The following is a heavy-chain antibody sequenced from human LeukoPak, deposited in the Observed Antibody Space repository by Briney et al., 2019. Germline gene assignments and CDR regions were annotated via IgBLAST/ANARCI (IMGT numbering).Heavy chain of an antibody. V-gene: IGHV4-4*07. D-gene: IGHD3-22*01. CDR2: IYTSGST. CDR3: ARMKWLLPPLGMDV. CDR1: GGSISSYY. Sequence: SETLSLTCTVSGGSISSYYWSWIRQPAGKGLEWIGRIYTSGSTNYNPSLKSRVTILVDTSKNQFSLKLSSVTAADTAVYYCARMKWLLPPLGMDVWGQGTTVTVSS. J-gene: IGHJ6*02.